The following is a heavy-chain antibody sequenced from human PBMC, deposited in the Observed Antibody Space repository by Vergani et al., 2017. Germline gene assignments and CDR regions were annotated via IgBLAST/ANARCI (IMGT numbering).Heavy chain of an antibody. CDR3: ATFYYDSGTFPPDDAFDV. Sequence: QVQLQESGPGLVKPPGTLSLTCAVSGGSISGTNWWSWVRQSPGKGLEWIGEIYHSGSTNYNPSLKSRVTISVDKSKNQFSLKLSSVTAADTAVYYCATFYYDSGTFPPDDAFDVWGQGTMVTVSS. J-gene: IGHJ3*01. D-gene: IGHD3-10*01. V-gene: IGHV4-4*03. CDR2: IYHSGST. CDR1: GGSISGTNW.